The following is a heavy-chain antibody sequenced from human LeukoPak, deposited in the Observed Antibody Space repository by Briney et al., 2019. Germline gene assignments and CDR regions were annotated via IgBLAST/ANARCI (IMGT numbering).Heavy chain of an antibody. CDR1: GGSFSGYY. J-gene: IGHJ4*02. D-gene: IGHD5-18*01. V-gene: IGHV4-34*01. Sequence: SETLSLTCAVYGGSFSGYYWSWIRQPPGKGLEWIGEINHSGSTNYNPSLKSRVTISVDTSKNQFSLKLSSVTAADTAVYYCARDMYSYNLDAEYWGQGTLVTVSS. CDR3: ARDMYSYNLDAEY. CDR2: INHSGST.